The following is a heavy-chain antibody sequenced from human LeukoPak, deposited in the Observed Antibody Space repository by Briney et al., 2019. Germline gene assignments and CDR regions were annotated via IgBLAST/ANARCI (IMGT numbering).Heavy chain of an antibody. J-gene: IGHJ4*02. CDR3: AIQIVVVTAFDY. D-gene: IGHD3-22*01. V-gene: IGHV1-2*06. Sequence: GASVKVSCKAPGYTLTGYYMHWVRQAPGQGLEWMGRINPNSGGTNYAQKFQGRVTMTRDTSISTAYMELSRLRSDDTAVYYCAIQIVVVTAFDYWGQGTLVTVSS. CDR1: GYTLTGYY. CDR2: INPNSGGT.